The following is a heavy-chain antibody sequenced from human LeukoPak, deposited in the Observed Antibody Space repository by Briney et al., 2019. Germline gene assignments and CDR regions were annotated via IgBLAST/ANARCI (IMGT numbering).Heavy chain of an antibody. D-gene: IGHD3-22*01. J-gene: IGHJ4*02. CDR2: IYTSGST. Sequence: SGTLSLTCAVSGGSISSYYWSWIRQPAGKGLEWIGRIYTSGSTNYNPSLKSRVTMSVDTSKNQFSLKLSSVTAADTAVYYCARDQIGYYYDSSGYYYFDYWGQGTLVTVSS. CDR3: ARDQIGYYYDSSGYYYFDY. CDR1: GGSISSYY. V-gene: IGHV4-4*07.